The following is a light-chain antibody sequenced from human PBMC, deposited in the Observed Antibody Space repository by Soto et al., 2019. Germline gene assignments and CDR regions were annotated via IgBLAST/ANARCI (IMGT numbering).Light chain of an antibody. Sequence: QSVLAQPASVSGSPGQSITISCTGTSSDVGSYNLVSWYQQHPGKAPKLMIYEGSKRPSGVSNRFAGSKSGNPPTLTISGLQAEKEVDHSGCADAGGGTYIFGTGTKFTVL. CDR1: SSDVGSYNL. V-gene: IGLV2-23*01. J-gene: IGLJ1*01. CDR3: CADAGGGTYI. CDR2: EGS.